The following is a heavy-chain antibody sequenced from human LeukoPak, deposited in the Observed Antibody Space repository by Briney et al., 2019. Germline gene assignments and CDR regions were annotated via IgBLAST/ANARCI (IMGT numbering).Heavy chain of an antibody. J-gene: IGHJ5*02. CDR2: IKQDGSEK. CDR1: RDTFSSYW. D-gene: IGHD3-3*01. CDR3: ARDLLRFLEPYNWFDP. Sequence: GGSLRLSCAESRDTFSSYWMSWGRQAPGKGLERVANIKQDGSEKYYVDSVQGRFTISRDNAKNSLYLKMNSLRAEDTAVYYCARDLLRFLEPYNWFDPWGQGTLVTVS. V-gene: IGHV3-7*01.